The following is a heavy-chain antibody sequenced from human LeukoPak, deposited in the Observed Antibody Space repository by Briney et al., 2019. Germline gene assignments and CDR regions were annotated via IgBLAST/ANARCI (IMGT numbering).Heavy chain of an antibody. V-gene: IGHV4-39*07. CDR1: GGSVSSGSYY. CDR2: IYYSGST. Sequence: SETLSLTCTVSGGSVSSGSYYWGWIRQPPGKGLEWIGNIYYSGSTYYNPSLKSRVTISVETSKNQFSLKLSSVTAADTAVYYCARETCKARSTSCPVAFDIWGQGTMVTVSS. D-gene: IGHD2-2*01. J-gene: IGHJ3*02. CDR3: ARETCKARSTSCPVAFDI.